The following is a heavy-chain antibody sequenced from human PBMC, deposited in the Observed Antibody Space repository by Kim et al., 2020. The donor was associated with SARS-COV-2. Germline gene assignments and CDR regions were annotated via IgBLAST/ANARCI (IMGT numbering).Heavy chain of an antibody. CDR3: ARELYKWNYGDAFDI. V-gene: IGHV3-30*04. J-gene: IGHJ3*02. CDR2: ISYDVSYK. CDR1: GFTFRSYS. Sequence: GGSLRLSCAASGFTFRSYSMHWVLQAPCQGLEWVAVISYDVSYKYYVDSVTGRFTFSRDNSKNTLYLQMNRLRTEDTAVYYCARELYKWNYGDAFDIWGQGTVVTVSS. D-gene: IGHD1-7*01.